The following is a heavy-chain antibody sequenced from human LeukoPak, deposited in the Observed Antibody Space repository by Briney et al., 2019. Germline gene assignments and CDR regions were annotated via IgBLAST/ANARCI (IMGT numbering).Heavy chain of an antibody. CDR3: ARSATIIGGFDY. V-gene: IGHV5-51*01. J-gene: IGHJ4*02. Sequence: ESLKISCKGSGYSFTSYWIGWVRQMPGKGLEWLGIIYSGDADTRYSPSFQGQVTISADRSISTAYLQWSSLKASDTAMYYCARSATIIGGFDYWGQGTLVTASS. CDR2: IYSGDADT. CDR1: GYSFTSYW. D-gene: IGHD3-10*01.